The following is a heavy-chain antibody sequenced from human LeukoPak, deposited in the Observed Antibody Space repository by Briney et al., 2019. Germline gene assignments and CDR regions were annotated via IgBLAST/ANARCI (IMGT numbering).Heavy chain of an antibody. Sequence: GGSLRLYCAASGFTFSSYAMSWVRQAPGKGLEWVSAISGSGGSTYYADSVKGRFTISKDNSKNTLYLQMNSLRAEDTAVYYCAKQQLVPTSLYWGQRTLVTVSS. CDR2: ISGSGGST. D-gene: IGHD6-13*01. CDR3: AKQQLVPTSLY. CDR1: GFTFSSYA. J-gene: IGHJ4*02. V-gene: IGHV3-23*01.